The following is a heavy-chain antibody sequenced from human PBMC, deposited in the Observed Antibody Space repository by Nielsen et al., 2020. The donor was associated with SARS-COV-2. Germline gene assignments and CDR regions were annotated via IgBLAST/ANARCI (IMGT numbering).Heavy chain of an antibody. CDR2: INPDETKT. J-gene: IGHJ2*01. CDR3: ATCRGPYWYFDL. CDR1: GFTFSDYR. D-gene: IGHD3-10*01. Sequence: GESLKISCAASGFTFSDYRMHWVRHAPGKGLVWVSHINPDETKTTYADSVKGRFTISRDNAKNSLYLQMNSLRAEDTAVYYCATCRGPYWYFDLWGRGTLVTVSS. V-gene: IGHV3-74*03.